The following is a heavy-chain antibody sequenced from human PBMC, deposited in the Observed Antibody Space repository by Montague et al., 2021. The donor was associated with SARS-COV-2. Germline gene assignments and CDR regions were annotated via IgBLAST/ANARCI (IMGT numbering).Heavy chain of an antibody. Sequence: SLRLSCAASGSTFSSYEMNWVRQAPGKGLEWVSYISSTGSTIFYADSVKGRFTISRDNAKNSLYLQMNSLRAEDTAVYYCASRAPTRIVLMVYAIGGYFDYWGQGTLVTVSS. CDR2: ISSTGSTI. CDR3: ASRAPTRIVLMVYAIGGYFDY. J-gene: IGHJ4*02. D-gene: IGHD2-8*01. CDR1: GSTFSSYE. V-gene: IGHV3-48*03.